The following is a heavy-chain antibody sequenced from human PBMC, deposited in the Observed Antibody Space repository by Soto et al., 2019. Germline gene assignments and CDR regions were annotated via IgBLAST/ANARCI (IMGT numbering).Heavy chain of an antibody. CDR3: AGACSGGSCYPRGNGMAV. D-gene: IGHD2-15*01. Sequence: QVQLVQSGAEVKKPGSSVKVSCKASGGTFSSYAISWVRQAPGQGLEWMGGIIPIFGTANYAQKFQGRVTITADESTSTAYMELSSLRSEDTAVYYCAGACSGGSCYPRGNGMAVWGQGTTVTVSS. J-gene: IGHJ6*02. V-gene: IGHV1-69*01. CDR1: GGTFSSYA. CDR2: IIPIFGTA.